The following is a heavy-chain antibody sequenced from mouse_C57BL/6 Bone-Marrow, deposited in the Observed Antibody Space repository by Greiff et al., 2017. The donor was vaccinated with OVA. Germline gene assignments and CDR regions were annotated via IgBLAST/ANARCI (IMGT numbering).Heavy chain of an antibody. D-gene: IGHD2-3*01. J-gene: IGHJ3*01. V-gene: IGHV1-55*01. Sequence: QVQLQQPGAELVKPGASVKMSCKASGYTFTSYWITWVKQRPGQGLEWIGDSYPGSGSTNYNEKFKIKATLTVDTSSSTAYMKLSSLTSEDSAGYFCSRYGWLLPWIAYWGQGTLVTVSA. CDR2: SYPGSGST. CDR3: SRYGWLLPWIAY. CDR1: GYTFTSYW.